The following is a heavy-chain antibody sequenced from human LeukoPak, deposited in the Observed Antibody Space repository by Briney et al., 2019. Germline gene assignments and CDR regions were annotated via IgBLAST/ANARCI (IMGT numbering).Heavy chain of an antibody. V-gene: IGHV4-34*01. J-gene: IGHJ4*02. D-gene: IGHD5-18*01. Sequence: SETLSLTCAVYGGSLSDYYWSWIRQPPGKGLEWIGEISHGGSANYNPSLKSRVTISTDTSKNQISLKLTSVTAADTAVYYCARTVDTAMVTIDYWGQGTLVTVSS. CDR1: GGSLSDYY. CDR3: ARTVDTAMVTIDY. CDR2: ISHGGSA.